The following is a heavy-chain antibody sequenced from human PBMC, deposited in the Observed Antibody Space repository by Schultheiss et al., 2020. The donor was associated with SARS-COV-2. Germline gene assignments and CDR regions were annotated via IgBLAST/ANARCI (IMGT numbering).Heavy chain of an antibody. J-gene: IGHJ4*02. Sequence: GGSLRLSCAASGFTFSSYSMNWVRQAPGKGLEWVSYISSSSSTIYYADSVKGRFTISRDNAKNSLYLQMNSLRAEDTAVYYCAKDGKYYYDSSGYLFHLDYWGQGTLVTVSS. V-gene: IGHV3-48*01. CDR2: ISSSSSTI. D-gene: IGHD3-22*01. CDR3: AKDGKYYYDSSGYLFHLDY. CDR1: GFTFSSYS.